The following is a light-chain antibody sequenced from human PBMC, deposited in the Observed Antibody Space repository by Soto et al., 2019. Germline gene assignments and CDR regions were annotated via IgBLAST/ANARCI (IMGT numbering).Light chain of an antibody. CDR1: QSVSSN. CDR2: GAS. V-gene: IGKV3-15*01. Sequence: EIVMTQSPATLSVSPGERATLSCRASQSVSSNLAWYQQKPDQAPRLLIYGASTRATAIPARFSGSGSGTEFTLTISSMQSEDFAVYYCQQYSNWPRTFGQGTKVEVK. J-gene: IGKJ1*01. CDR3: QQYSNWPRT.